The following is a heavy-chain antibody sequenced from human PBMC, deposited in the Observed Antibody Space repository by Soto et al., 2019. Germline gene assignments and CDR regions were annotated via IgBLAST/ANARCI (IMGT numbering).Heavy chain of an antibody. CDR2: IWYDGSNK. J-gene: IGHJ1*01. V-gene: IGHV3-33*01. D-gene: IGHD6-6*01. CDR3: AFSQTTAYELVGRPRHSCCPALLISAFQ. Sequence: KGLEWVAVIWYDGSNKYYADSVKGRFTISRDNSKNTLYLQMNSLRAEDTAVYYFAFSQTTAYELVGRPRHSCCPALLISAFQ.